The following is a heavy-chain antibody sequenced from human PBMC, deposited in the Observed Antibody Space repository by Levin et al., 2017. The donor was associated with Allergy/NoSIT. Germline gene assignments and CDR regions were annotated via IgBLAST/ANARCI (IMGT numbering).Heavy chain of an antibody. J-gene: IGHJ4*02. CDR2: IYYSGST. Sequence: ESLKISCTVSGGSIISYYWSWIRQTPGKGLEWIGYIYYSGSTNYNPSLKSRVAISIDTSKNQFSLKLSSLTAADTAIYYCAGGLTTRDYWGQGTLVTVSS. CDR3: AGGLTTRDY. CDR1: GGSIISYY. V-gene: IGHV4-59*01. D-gene: IGHD4-11*01.